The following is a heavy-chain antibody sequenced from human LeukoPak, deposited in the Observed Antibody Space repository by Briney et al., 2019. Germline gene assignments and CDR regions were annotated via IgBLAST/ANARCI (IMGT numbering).Heavy chain of an antibody. D-gene: IGHD1-1*01. V-gene: IGHV3-23*01. CDR1: GFTFSSYA. J-gene: IGHJ4*02. Sequence: GGSLRLSCAASGFTFSSYAMSWVRQAPGKGLEWVSTISGGTTYYADSVKGRFTISRDNSKDTLYLQMNSLRAEDTAIYYCARVLGYNYGHGLDYWGQGVLITASS. CDR3: ARVLGYNYGHGLDY. CDR2: ISGGTT.